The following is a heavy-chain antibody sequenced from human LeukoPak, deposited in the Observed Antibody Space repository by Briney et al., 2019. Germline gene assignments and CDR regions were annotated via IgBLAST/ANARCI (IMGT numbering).Heavy chain of an antibody. CDR1: GYSISSGFY. CDR2: IYHSGST. V-gene: IGHV4-38-2*02. CDR3: ARGRPYFDY. J-gene: IGHJ4*02. Sequence: PSETLSLTCTVSGYSISSGFYWGWIRQPPGKGLEWIGSIYHSGSTYYNPSLKSRVTISLDTSKNQFSLKLSSVTAADTAVYCCARGRPYFDYWGQGTLVTVSS.